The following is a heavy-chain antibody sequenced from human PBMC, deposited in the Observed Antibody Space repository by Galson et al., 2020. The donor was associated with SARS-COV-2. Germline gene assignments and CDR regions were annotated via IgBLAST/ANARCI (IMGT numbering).Heavy chain of an antibody. V-gene: IGHV3-23*01. D-gene: IGHD2-21*01. CDR3: VKARDPQLRWGGDSDF. Sequence: GGSLRLSCVASGFSFSDYAMSWVRQAPGKGLEWVWAISGAGAYYADSVEGRFTISRDISKNTLSLQMNSLRGEDTAVYYCVKARDPQLRWGGDSDFWGQGTMVTVSS. J-gene: IGHJ3*01. CDR2: ISGAGA. CDR1: GFSFSDYA.